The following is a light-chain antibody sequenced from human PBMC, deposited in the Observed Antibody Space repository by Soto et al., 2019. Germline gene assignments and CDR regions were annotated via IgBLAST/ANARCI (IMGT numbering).Light chain of an antibody. J-gene: IGLJ3*02. CDR1: SSDVGGYNY. CDR3: SSYTSRSTLEGV. V-gene: IGLV2-14*01. CDR2: EVS. Sequence: QSALTQPASVSGSPGQSITISCTGTSSDVGGYNYVSWYQQHPGKAPKLMIYEVSNRPSGISNRFSGSKSGNTASLTISGLQAEDEADYYCSSYTSRSTLEGVFGGGTKVTVL.